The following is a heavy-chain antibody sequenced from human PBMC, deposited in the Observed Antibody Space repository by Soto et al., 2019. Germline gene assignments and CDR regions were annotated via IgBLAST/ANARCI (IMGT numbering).Heavy chain of an antibody. Sequence: QVMLVQSGAEVKKPGASVKVSCKASGYTFSNYGIGWVRQAPGQGLEWMGWISAYSGNTDYARNLQGRVTMPTDTSTSTAYMELRSLGSHDTAVYYCARVNGYCTSTICFDYWGRGTLVTVSS. CDR2: ISAYSGNT. CDR3: ARVNGYCTSTICFDY. J-gene: IGHJ4*02. V-gene: IGHV1-18*01. CDR1: GYTFSNYG. D-gene: IGHD2-2*03.